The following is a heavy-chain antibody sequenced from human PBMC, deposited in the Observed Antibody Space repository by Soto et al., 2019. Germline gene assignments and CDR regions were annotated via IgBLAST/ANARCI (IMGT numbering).Heavy chain of an antibody. CDR3: VRDGVGGTPFWGYFDY. J-gene: IGHJ4*02. D-gene: IGHD1-26*01. CDR2: IRNDGSNE. V-gene: IGHV3-33*01. Sequence: QGQLVESGGGVVQPGRSLRLSCAASGFPFYGFGMHWVRQAPGKGLEWVAIIRNDGSNEDYADSVKGRFTISRDNSKDKLYLQMDSLRAEDTAVYYCVRDGVGGTPFWGYFDYWGQGTLVTVSS. CDR1: GFPFYGFG.